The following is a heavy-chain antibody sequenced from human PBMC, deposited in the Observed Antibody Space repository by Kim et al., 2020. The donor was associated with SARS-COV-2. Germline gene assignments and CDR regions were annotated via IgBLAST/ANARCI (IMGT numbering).Heavy chain of an antibody. CDR1: GFTFSSYS. D-gene: IGHD3-10*01. J-gene: IGHJ4*02. CDR3: AGGYYGSGSFYPSFDY. Sequence: GGSLRLSCAASGFTFSSYSMNWVRQAPGKGLEWVSSISSSSSYIYYADSVKGRFTISRDNAKNSLYLQMNSLRAEDTAVYYCAGGYYGSGSFYPSFDYWGQGTLVTVSS. V-gene: IGHV3-21*01. CDR2: ISSSSSYI.